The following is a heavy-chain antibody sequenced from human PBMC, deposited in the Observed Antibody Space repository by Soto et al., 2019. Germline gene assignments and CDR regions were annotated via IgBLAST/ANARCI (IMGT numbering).Heavy chain of an antibody. CDR1: GFTFRSYV. CDR3: ARGGTTGGLDV. V-gene: IGHV3-30*19. J-gene: IGHJ4*02. CDR2: TSYEGSNK. Sequence: QVPLVASGGGVVQPGTSLRLSCVGSGFTFRSYVIHWVRQAPGKGLEWVALTSYEGSNKYYDASVKGRFTISRDNSRNTVALQLDSLRLEETALYYFARGGTTGGLDVWGQGTLVSVSS. D-gene: IGHD3-16*01.